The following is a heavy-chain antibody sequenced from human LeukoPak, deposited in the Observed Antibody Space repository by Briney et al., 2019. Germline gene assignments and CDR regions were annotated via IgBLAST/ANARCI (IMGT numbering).Heavy chain of an antibody. J-gene: IGHJ3*02. V-gene: IGHV4-31*03. CDR1: GGSISSSSYY. D-gene: IGHD3-22*01. CDR2: IYYSGST. Sequence: SETLSLTCTASGGSISSSSYYWGWIRQPPGKGLEWIGYIYYSGSTYYNPSLKSRVTISVDTSKNQFSLKLSSVTAADTAVYYCAGGSNYYYDSSGPRDAFDIWGQGTMVTVSS. CDR3: AGGSNYYYDSSGPRDAFDI.